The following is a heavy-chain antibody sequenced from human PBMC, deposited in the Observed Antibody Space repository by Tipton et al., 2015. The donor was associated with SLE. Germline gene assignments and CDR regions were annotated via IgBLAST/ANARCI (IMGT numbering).Heavy chain of an antibody. J-gene: IGHJ4*02. V-gene: IGHV3-48*03. CDR1: GFTFSSYE. D-gene: IGHD2-21*01. Sequence: SLRLTCAASGFTFSSYEMNWVRQAPGKGLEWISYISSSGSTMYYADSVKGRFTISRDNAKNSLYLQMNSLRAEDTAVYYCARRLGHWGQGTLVTVSS. CDR3: ARRLGH. CDR2: ISSSGSTM.